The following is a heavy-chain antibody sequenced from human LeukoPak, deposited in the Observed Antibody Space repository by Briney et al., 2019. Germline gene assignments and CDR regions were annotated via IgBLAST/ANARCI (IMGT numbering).Heavy chain of an antibody. J-gene: IGHJ5*02. V-gene: IGHV4-34*01. D-gene: IGHD1-26*01. CDR1: GGSFSGYY. Sequence: SETLSLTCAVSGGSFSGYYWSWIRQPPGKGLERIGEINHSGSTNYNPSLKSRVTISVDTSKNQFSLKLSSVTAADTAVYYCARGRYSGSYYWFDPWGQGTLVTVSS. CDR3: ARGRYSGSYYWFDP. CDR2: INHSGST.